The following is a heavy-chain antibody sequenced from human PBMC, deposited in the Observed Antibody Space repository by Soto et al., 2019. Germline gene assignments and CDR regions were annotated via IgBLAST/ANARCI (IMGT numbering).Heavy chain of an antibody. V-gene: IGHV2-5*02. Sequence: SGPTLVNPTQTLTLTCTFSGFSLNTRGLGVGWIRQPPGKALEWLGIIYWDDDKRYSPSLKSRLTITKDTSKNQVVLTMTDMDPVGTATYYCARDSTGWYGFDYWGQGTLVTVSS. CDR2: IYWDDDK. D-gene: IGHD6-19*01. CDR3: ARDSTGWYGFDY. J-gene: IGHJ4*02. CDR1: GFSLNTRGLG.